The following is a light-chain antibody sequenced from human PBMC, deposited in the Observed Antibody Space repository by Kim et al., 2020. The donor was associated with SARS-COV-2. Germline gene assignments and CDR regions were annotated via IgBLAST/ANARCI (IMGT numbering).Light chain of an antibody. Sequence: VALGQTATITCGGNNIARRTVHWYQQKPGRAPVLVIYRDRSRPSGIPERFSGSNSGNTATLTISRAQAGDEADYYCQVWDSGVVFGGGTKLTVL. CDR1: NIARRT. V-gene: IGLV3-9*01. CDR2: RDR. CDR3: QVWDSGVV. J-gene: IGLJ3*02.